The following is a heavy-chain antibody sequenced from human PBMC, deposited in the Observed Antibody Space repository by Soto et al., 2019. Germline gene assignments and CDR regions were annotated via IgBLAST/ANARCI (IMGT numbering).Heavy chain of an antibody. CDR3: ATDLGGSGSPNYHYYGMDV. V-gene: IGHV1-24*01. CDR1: GYTLTELS. J-gene: IGHJ6*02. CDR2: FDPEDGET. D-gene: IGHD3-10*01. Sequence: GASVKVSCKVSGYTLTELSMHWVRQAPGKGLEWMGGFDPEDGETIYAQKFQGRVTMTEDTSTDTAYMELSSLRSEDTAVYYCATDLGGSGSPNYHYYGMDVWGQGPTVTVSS.